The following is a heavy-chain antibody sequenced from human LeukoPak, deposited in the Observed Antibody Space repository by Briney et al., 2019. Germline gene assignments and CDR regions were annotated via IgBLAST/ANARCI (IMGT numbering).Heavy chain of an antibody. CDR2: LNPNSGGT. CDR3: ARDRDWNNENSLDY. V-gene: IGHV1-2*02. D-gene: IGHD1/OR15-1a*01. J-gene: IGHJ4*02. Sequence: ASVKVSCKASGYTFTGYYIHWVRQAPGQGLEWMGWLNPNSGGTNYAQKFQGRVTMTGDTSISTAYMELSRLRSDDTAVYYCARDRDWNNENSLDYWGQGTLVTVSS. CDR1: GYTFTGYY.